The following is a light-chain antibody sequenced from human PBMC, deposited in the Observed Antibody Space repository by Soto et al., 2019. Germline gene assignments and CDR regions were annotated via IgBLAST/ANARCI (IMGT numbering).Light chain of an antibody. Sequence: AIQMTQSPSSLSASVGDRVTITCRASQGIRDDLGWYQQKPGKAPRLLIYSASTLQSGVPSRFSGSGFGTDFTLTISSLQPEDFATYYCLQENSYPLTFGGGTKVDIK. CDR2: SAS. J-gene: IGKJ4*01. V-gene: IGKV1-6*01. CDR1: QGIRDD. CDR3: LQENSYPLT.